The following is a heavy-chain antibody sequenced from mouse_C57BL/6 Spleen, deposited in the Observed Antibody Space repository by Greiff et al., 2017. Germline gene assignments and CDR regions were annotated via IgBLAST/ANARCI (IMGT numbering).Heavy chain of an antibody. J-gene: IGHJ1*03. CDR3: ARRGVVATRYFDV. V-gene: IGHV1-53*01. CDR1: GYTFTSYW. CDR2: INPSNGGT. D-gene: IGHD1-1*01. Sequence: VQLQQPGTELVKPGASVKLSCKASGYTFTSYWMHWVKQRPGQGLEWIGNINPSNGGTNYNEKFKSKATRTVDKSSSTAYMQLSSLTSEDSAVYYCARRGVVATRYFDVWGTGTTVTVSS.